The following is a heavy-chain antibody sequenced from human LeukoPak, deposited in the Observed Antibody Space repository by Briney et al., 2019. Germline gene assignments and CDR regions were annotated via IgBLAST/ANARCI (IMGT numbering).Heavy chain of an antibody. CDR1: GGSISSYY. V-gene: IGHV4-4*07. D-gene: IGHD1-26*01. Sequence: PSETLSLTCTVSGGSISSYYWSWIRQPAGKGLEWIGRIYTSGSTNYNPSLKSRVTMSVDTSKNQFSLKLSSVTAADTAVYYCARDLVSSGIVAERSAFDIWGQGTMVTVSS. CDR2: IYTSGST. J-gene: IGHJ3*02. CDR3: ARDLVSSGIVAERSAFDI.